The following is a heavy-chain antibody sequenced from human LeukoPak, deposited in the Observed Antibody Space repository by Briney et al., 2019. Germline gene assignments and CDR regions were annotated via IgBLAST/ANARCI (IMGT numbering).Heavy chain of an antibody. CDR3: SGSYSQVGWFDP. CDR2: INHSGST. J-gene: IGHJ5*02. D-gene: IGHD3-10*01. V-gene: IGHV4-39*07. CDR1: GGSISSSSYY. Sequence: SETLSLTCTVSGGSISSSSYYWSWIRQPPGKGLEWIGEINHSGSTNYNPSLKSRVTISVDTSKNQFSLKLSSVTAADTAVYYGSGSYSQVGWFDPWGQGTLVTVSS.